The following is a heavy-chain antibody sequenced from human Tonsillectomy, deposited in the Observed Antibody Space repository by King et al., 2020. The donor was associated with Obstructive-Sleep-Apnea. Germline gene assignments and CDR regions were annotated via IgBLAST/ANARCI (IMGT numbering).Heavy chain of an antibody. J-gene: IGHJ4*02. CDR2: ISYNGSNN. D-gene: IGHD3-9*01. V-gene: IGHV3-30*04. CDR1: GFTFSNYA. Sequence: VQLVESGGGVVQPGRSLRLSCAASGFTFSNYAMHWVRQAPGKGLEWVAVISYNGSNNYYAASVRGRFTIYRDNSKNTAYLQMNSLRPEDTAVNYCATYFDWSFDSWGQGTLVTVSS. CDR3: ATYFDWSFDS.